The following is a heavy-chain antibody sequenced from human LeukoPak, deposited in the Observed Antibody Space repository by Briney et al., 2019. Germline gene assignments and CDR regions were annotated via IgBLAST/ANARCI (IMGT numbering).Heavy chain of an antibody. D-gene: IGHD1-26*01. J-gene: IGHJ3*02. CDR1: GYTLTELS. CDR3: ATGRLSGSYAIDAFDI. Sequence: ASVKVSCKVSGYTLTELSMHWVRQAPGKELEWLGGFDPEDGETIYAQKFQGRVTMTEDTSTDTAYMELSSLRSEDTAVYYCATGRLSGSYAIDAFDIWGQGTMVTVSS. V-gene: IGHV1-24*01. CDR2: FDPEDGET.